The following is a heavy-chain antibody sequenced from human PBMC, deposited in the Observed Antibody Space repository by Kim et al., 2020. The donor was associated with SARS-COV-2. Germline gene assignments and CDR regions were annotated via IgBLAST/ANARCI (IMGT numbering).Heavy chain of an antibody. CDR3: ARDLGTKAYYYYGMDV. V-gene: IGHV6-1*01. Sequence: SVKSRITIHPDTSKNQFSLQLNSVTPEDTAVYYCARDLGTKAYYYYGMDVWGQGTTVTVSS. J-gene: IGHJ6*02. D-gene: IGHD1-1*01.